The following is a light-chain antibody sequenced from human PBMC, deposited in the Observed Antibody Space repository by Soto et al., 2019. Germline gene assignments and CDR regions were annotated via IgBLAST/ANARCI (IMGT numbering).Light chain of an antibody. CDR1: QSIGRN. Sequence: DIQMTQSPASLSASVGDRVTISCRASQSIGRNLNWYQQKPGKAPKLLIFTSSSLQSGVPSRFSGSGSGTDFIFTISNLQPEDFATYFCQQSYSTPPTFGQGIKVEIK. V-gene: IGKV1-39*01. CDR3: QQSYSTPPT. CDR2: TSS. J-gene: IGKJ1*01.